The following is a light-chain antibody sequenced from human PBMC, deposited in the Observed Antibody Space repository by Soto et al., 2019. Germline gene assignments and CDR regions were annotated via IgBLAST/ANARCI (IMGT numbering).Light chain of an antibody. CDR1: SSDVGGYDF. CDR2: EVF. CDR3: SSYAVSINLI. Sequence: QSVLTQPPSASGSPGQSVTISCTGTSSDVGGYDFVSWYQQHPGKAPKLMIYEVFKRPSGVPDRFSGSKSGNTASLTVSGLQAEDEADYYCSSYAVSINLIFGGGTKLTVL. V-gene: IGLV2-8*01. J-gene: IGLJ2*01.